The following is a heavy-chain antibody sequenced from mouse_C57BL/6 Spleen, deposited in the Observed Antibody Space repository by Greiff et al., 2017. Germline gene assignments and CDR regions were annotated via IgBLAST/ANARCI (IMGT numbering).Heavy chain of an antibody. V-gene: IGHV1-55*01. D-gene: IGHD2-2*01. J-gene: IGHJ3*01. Sequence: QVQLQQPGAELVKPGASVKMSCKASGYTFTSYWITWVKQRPGQGLEWIGDIYPGSGSTNYNEKFKSKATLTVDTSSSTAYMQLSSLTSEDSAVYSGARRRYGYAAWFDDWGKGTMVTVSA. CDR2: IYPGSGST. CDR1: GYTFTSYW. CDR3: ARRRYGYAAWFDD.